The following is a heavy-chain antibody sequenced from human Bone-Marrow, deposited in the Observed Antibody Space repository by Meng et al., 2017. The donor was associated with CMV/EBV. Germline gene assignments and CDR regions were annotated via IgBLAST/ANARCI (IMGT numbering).Heavy chain of an antibody. J-gene: IGHJ2*01. CDR3: ARGGGITMIVVVINNWYFDL. Sequence: ASVKVSCRASGYTFTGYYMHWVRQAPGQGLEWMGWINPNSGGTNYAQKFQGRVTMTRDTSINTAYMELSRLRSDDTAVYYCARGGGITMIVVVINNWYFDLWGRGNLVPVSS. V-gene: IGHV1-2*02. CDR1: GYTFTGYY. D-gene: IGHD3-22*01. CDR2: INPNSGGT.